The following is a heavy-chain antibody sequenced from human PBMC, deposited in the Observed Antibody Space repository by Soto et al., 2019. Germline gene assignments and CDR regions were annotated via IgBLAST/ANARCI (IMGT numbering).Heavy chain of an antibody. J-gene: IGHJ3*02. Sequence: EVELVESGGGLVQPGRSLRLTCAASGFTFDDYAMHWVRQAPGKGLEWVSGISWSTATIGYADSVKGRFTISRDNAKNSLYLQMNSLRVEDPALYFCAQDVTGRGVYHEAFDIWGQGTMVTVSS. CDR2: ISWSTATI. V-gene: IGHV3-9*01. CDR1: GFTFDDYA. D-gene: IGHD2-8*02. CDR3: AQDVTGRGVYHEAFDI.